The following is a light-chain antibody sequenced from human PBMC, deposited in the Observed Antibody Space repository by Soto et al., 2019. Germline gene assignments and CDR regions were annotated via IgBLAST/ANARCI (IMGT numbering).Light chain of an antibody. CDR1: QSVSSSY. J-gene: IGKJ1*01. CDR2: GAF. Sequence: EIVLTQSASTLSLSPGERATLSWRASQSVSSSYLAWYQQKPGQAPSLLIYGAFTRATGIPARFSGTGYGTEFNLTISSLQSEDFALYYCQQYNDWPLTFGQGTKVDIK. CDR3: QQYNDWPLT. V-gene: IGKV3-15*01.